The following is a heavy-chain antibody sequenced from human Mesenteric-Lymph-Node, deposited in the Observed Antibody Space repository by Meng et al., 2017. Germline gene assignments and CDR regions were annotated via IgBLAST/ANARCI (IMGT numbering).Heavy chain of an antibody. CDR1: GFTFGAYA. V-gene: IGHV3-23*01. CDR2: ISSGAGDA. Sequence: GESLKISCAASGFTFGAYAMSWVRQAPGKGLEWVSGISSGAGDAYYADFVKGRFTISRDNSKNTLFLQMNSLRGEDTAVYYCAKETAAIGDPLFEYWGRGTQVTVSS. D-gene: IGHD2-21*02. CDR3: AKETAAIGDPLFEY. J-gene: IGHJ4*02.